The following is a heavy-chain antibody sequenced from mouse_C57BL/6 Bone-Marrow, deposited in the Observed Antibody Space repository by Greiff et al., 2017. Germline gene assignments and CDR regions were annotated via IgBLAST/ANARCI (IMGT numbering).Heavy chain of an antibody. J-gene: IGHJ2*01. CDR3: AREGYYYGSSYGY. CDR1: GYTFTSYW. V-gene: IGHV1-55*01. Sequence: VKLQQPGAELVKPGASVKMSCKASGYTFTSYWITWVKQRPGQGLEWIGDIYPGSGSTNYNEKFKSKATLTVDTSSSTAYMQLSSLTSEDSAVYYCAREGYYYGSSYGYWGQGTTLTVSS. CDR2: IYPGSGST. D-gene: IGHD1-1*01.